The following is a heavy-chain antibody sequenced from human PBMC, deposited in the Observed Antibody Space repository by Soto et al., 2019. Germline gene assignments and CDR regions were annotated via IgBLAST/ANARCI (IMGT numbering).Heavy chain of an antibody. CDR2: ISAYNGNT. CDR3: ARDGDCSGGSCYSPYYYYGMDV. CDR1: GYTFTSYG. V-gene: IGHV1-18*01. D-gene: IGHD2-15*01. Sequence: ASVKVSCKASGYTFTSYGISWVRQAPGQGLEWMGWISAYNGNTNYAQKLQGRATMTTDTSTSTAYMELRSLRSDDTAVYYCARDGDCSGGSCYSPYYYYGMDVWGQGTTVTVSS. J-gene: IGHJ6*02.